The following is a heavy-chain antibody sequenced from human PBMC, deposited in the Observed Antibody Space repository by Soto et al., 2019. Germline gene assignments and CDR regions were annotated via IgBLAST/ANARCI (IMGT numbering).Heavy chain of an antibody. CDR3: AKDMGYDYIWGSYRQTLFDY. CDR2: ISWNSGSI. J-gene: IGHJ4*02. Sequence: SLRLSCAASGFTFDDYAMHWVRQAPGKGLEWVSGISWNSGSIGYADSVKGRFTISRDNAKNSLYLQMNSLRAEDTALYYCAKDMGYDYIWGSYRQTLFDYWGQGTLVTVSS. V-gene: IGHV3-9*01. CDR1: GFTFDDYA. D-gene: IGHD3-16*02.